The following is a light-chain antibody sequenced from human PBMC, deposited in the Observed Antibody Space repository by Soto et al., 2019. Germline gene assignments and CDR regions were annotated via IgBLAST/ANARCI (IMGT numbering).Light chain of an antibody. CDR1: SSDVGSYNL. Sequence: QSALTQPASVSVSPGQSITISCTGTSSDVGSYNLVSWYQQHPGKAPKLMIYEVSKRPSGVSNRFSGSKSGNTASLTISGLQAEDEADYYCCSYAGSSPVFGTGTKVTVL. CDR3: CSYAGSSPV. V-gene: IGLV2-23*02. CDR2: EVS. J-gene: IGLJ1*01.